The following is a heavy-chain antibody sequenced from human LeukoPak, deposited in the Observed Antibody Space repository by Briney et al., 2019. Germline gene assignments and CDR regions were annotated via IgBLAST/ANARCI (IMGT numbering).Heavy chain of an antibody. CDR3: ARQFLGSNSSSRPFDF. Sequence: LETLSLPLTVSDGSLSSSRFFWGWNPPPPGEGAGRISTIFYSDNTYYNPSLDSRVTISVDTSKNHFSLKLSSVTAADTAVYYCARQFLGSNSSSRPFDFWGQGTLVTVSS. V-gene: IGHV4-39*01. CDR1: DGSLSSSRFF. J-gene: IGHJ4*02. CDR2: IFYSDNT. D-gene: IGHD3-3*01.